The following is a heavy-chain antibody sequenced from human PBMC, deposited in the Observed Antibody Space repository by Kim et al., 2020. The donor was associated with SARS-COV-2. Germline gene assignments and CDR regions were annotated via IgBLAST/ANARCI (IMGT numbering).Heavy chain of an antibody. J-gene: IGHJ4*02. D-gene: IGHD6-19*01. CDR2: ISSSGTYI. V-gene: IGHV3-21*01. CDR3: ARARYSSAKEIDY. CDR1: GFTFSSYT. Sequence: GGSLRLSCAASGFTFSSYTMTWVRQAPGKGLEWVSSISSSGTYIYYADSMKGRFTISRDNAKNSLYLQVNSLRADDTAVYYCARARYSSAKEIDYWGQGTLVTVSS.